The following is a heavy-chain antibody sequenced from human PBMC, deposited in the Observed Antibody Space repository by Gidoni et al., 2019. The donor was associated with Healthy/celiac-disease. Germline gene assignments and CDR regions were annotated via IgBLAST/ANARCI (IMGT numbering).Heavy chain of an antibody. D-gene: IGHD6-13*01. CDR2: IYYSGST. V-gene: IGHV4-59*01. CDR1: GGSISSYY. Sequence: QVQLQESGPGLVKPSETLSLTCNVSGGSISSYYCRWLRQPPGKGLEWIGYIYYSGSTNYNPSLKSRVTISVDTAKNQFSLKLSAVTAADTAVYYCARGLMGHSSSWYYYYYGMDVWGQGTTVTVSS. CDR3: ARGLMGHSSSWYYYYYGMDV. J-gene: IGHJ6*02.